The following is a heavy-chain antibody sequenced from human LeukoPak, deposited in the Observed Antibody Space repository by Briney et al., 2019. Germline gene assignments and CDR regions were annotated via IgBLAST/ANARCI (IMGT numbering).Heavy chain of an antibody. D-gene: IGHD2-8*01. J-gene: IGHJ4*02. V-gene: IGHV7-4-1*02. Sequence: ASVKVSCKASGYSFTSYAMNWARQAPGQGLEWMGWINTNTENPAYAQGFTGRFVFSLDISVSTAYLQISSLKAEDTAVYYCAGMGYCTRATCGGAFDFWGQGTLVTVSS. CDR1: GYSFTSYA. CDR2: INTNTENP. CDR3: AGMGYCTRATCGGAFDF.